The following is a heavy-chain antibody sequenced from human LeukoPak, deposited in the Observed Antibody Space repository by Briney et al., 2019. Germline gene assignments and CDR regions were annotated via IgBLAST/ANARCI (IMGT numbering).Heavy chain of an antibody. J-gene: IGHJ4*02. Sequence: NPSETLSLTCTVSGASISSYYWSWIRQPPGKGLEWLGYVSYNGNSIYNPSLKSRVTISVETSKNEFSLKLRSVTAADTAVYYCARVTGYRIEDYFDYWGQGTLVTVSS. CDR2: VSYNGNS. CDR1: GASISSYY. CDR3: ARVTGYRIEDYFDY. D-gene: IGHD6-13*01. V-gene: IGHV4-59*01.